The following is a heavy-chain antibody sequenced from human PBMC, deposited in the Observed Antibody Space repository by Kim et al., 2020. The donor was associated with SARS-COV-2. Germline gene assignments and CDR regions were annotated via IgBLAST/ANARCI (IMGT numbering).Heavy chain of an antibody. CDR2: IYSGGST. Sequence: GGSLRLSCAASGFTVSSNYLSWVRQAPGKGLEWVSVIYSGGSTYYADSVKGRFTISRDNSKNTLYLQMNSLRAEDTAVYYCARARGMVRGGEIDPWGQGTLVTVSS. J-gene: IGHJ5*02. V-gene: IGHV3-53*01. D-gene: IGHD3-10*01. CDR3: ARARGMVRGGEIDP. CDR1: GFTVSSNY.